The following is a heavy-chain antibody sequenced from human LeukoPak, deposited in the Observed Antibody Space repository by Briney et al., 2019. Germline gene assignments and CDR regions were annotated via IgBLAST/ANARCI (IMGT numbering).Heavy chain of an antibody. CDR2: IYYSGST. CDR1: GGSISSSSYY. CDR3: ARALAAADVRHRVYYYYYMDV. V-gene: IGHV4-39*07. J-gene: IGHJ6*03. Sequence: PSETLSPTCTVSGGSISSSSYYWGWIRQPPGKGLEWIGSIYYSGSTYYNPSLKSRVTISVDTSKNQFSLKLSSVTAADTAVYYCARALAAADVRHRVYYYYYMDVWGKGTTVSVSS. D-gene: IGHD6-13*01.